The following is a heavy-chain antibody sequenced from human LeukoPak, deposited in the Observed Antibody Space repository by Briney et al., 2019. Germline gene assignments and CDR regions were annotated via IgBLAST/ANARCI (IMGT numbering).Heavy chain of an antibody. CDR3: ARGYDSSGYYYFDY. CDR1: GGSFSGYY. V-gene: IGHV4-34*01. CDR2: INHSGST. J-gene: IGHJ4*02. D-gene: IGHD3-22*01. Sequence: SETLPLTCAVYGGSFSGYYWSWIRQPPGKGLEWIGEINHSGSTNYNPSLKSRVTISVDTSKNQFSLKLSSVTAADTAVYYCARGYDSSGYYYFDYWGQGTLVTVSS.